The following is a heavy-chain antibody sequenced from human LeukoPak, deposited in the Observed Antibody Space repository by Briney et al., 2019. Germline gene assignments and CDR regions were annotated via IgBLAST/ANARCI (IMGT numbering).Heavy chain of an antibody. CDR2: INHSGST. CDR1: GGSFSGYY. J-gene: IGHJ4*02. CDR3: ARGARPLHYYDSSGYYWGTERHYYFDY. D-gene: IGHD3-22*01. Sequence: PSETLSLTCAVYGGSFSGYYWSWIRQPPGKGLEWIGEINHSGSTNYNPFLKSRVTISVDTSKNQFSLKLSSVTAADTAVYYCARGARPLHYYDSSGYYWGTERHYYFDYWGQGTLVTVSS. V-gene: IGHV4-34*01.